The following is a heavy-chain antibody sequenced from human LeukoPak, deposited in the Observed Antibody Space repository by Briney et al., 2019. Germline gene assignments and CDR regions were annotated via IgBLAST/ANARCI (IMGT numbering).Heavy chain of an antibody. CDR1: GVSISSGSYY. D-gene: IGHD3-10*01. CDR3: AGNYYGSGSYYSEDRY. V-gene: IGHV4-61*02. CDR2: IYTSGST. J-gene: IGHJ4*02. Sequence: SQTLSLTYTVSGVSISSGSYYWSWIRQPAGKGLEWIGRIYTSGSTNYNPSLKSRVTILLDTSKNQFSLKLSSVTAADTAVYYCAGNYYGSGSYYSEDRYWGQGTLVTVSS.